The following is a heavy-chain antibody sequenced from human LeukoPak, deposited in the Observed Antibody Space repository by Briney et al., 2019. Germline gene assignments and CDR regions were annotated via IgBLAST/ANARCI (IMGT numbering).Heavy chain of an antibody. D-gene: IGHD5-18*01. V-gene: IGHV3-7*01. CDR2: IKEDGSAK. CDR3: VREARGYHYTYFDY. Sequence: GGSLRLSCAASGFTFSKTWMSWVRQTPEKGLEWVANIKEDGSAKYYVDSVKGRFTVSREDARNSLYLQMNSLRAGDTAVYYCVREARGYHYTYFDYWGQGTLVTVSS. J-gene: IGHJ4*02. CDR1: GFTFSKTW.